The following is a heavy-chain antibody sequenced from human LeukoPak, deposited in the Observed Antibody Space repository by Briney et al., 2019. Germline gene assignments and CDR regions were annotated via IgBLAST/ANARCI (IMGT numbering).Heavy chain of an antibody. Sequence: PGGSLRLSCAASGFTFDDYAMHWVRQAPGKGLEWVSGISWNSGSIGYADSVKGRFTISRDNAKNSLYLQMNSLRAEDTALYYCAKDSAGKSIAVAGTFDYWGQGTLVTVSS. CDR3: AKDSAGKSIAVAGTFDY. CDR2: ISWNSGSI. D-gene: IGHD6-19*01. V-gene: IGHV3-9*01. CDR1: GFTFDDYA. J-gene: IGHJ4*02.